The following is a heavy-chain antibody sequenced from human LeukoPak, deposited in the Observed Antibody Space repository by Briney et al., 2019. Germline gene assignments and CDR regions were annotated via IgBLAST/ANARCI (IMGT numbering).Heavy chain of an antibody. D-gene: IGHD6-19*01. V-gene: IGHV1-2*02. J-gene: IGHJ4*02. CDR2: INPNSGGT. CDR3: AREGVRTGYSGGHFDL. CDR1: GYTFTGYY. Sequence: GASVKDSCKASGYTFTGYYLHWLRQAPGQGLEWMGWINPNSGGTNYAQKFQGRVTMTRDTSISTAYMELSRLRSDDTAVYYCAREGVRTGYSGGHFDLGGQGNLVTVYS.